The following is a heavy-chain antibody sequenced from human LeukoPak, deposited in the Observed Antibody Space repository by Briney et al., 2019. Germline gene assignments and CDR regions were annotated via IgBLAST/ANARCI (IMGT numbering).Heavy chain of an antibody. J-gene: IGHJ4*02. CDR2: IKQDGSEK. CDR3: ARVVSFYCSSTSCSSDYFDY. CDR1: GFIFSSYW. Sequence: GGSLRLSCAASGFIFSSYWMSWVRQAPGKGLEWVANIKQDGSEKYYVDSVKGRFTISRDNAKNSLYLQMNSLRAEDTAVYYCARVVSFYCSSTSCSSDYFDYWGQGTLVTVSS. V-gene: IGHV3-7*03. D-gene: IGHD2-2*01.